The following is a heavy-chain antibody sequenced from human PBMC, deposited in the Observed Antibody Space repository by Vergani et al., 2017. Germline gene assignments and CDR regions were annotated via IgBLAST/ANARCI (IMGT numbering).Heavy chain of an antibody. CDR1: GGTFSSYA. J-gene: IGHJ3*02. D-gene: IGHD6-6*01. V-gene: IGHV1-46*03. CDR2: INPSGGST. Sequence: QVQLVQSGAEVKKPGSSVKVSCKASGGTFSSYAISWVRQAPGQGLEWMGIINPSGGSTSYAQKFQGRVTMTRDTSTSTVYMELSSLRSEDTAVYYCARRLDSSSSWGDAFDIWGQGTMVTVSS. CDR3: ARRLDSSSSWGDAFDI.